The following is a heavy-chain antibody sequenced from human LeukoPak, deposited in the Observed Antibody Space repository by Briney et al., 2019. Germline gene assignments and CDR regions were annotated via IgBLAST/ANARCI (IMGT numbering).Heavy chain of an antibody. D-gene: IGHD6-19*01. J-gene: IGHJ4*02. Sequence: SETLSLICAVYGGSFSDYYWSWIRQPPGKGLEWIGEFNHSGSTNYNPSLKSRVTISVDTSKNQFSLKLTSVTAADTAVYYCARGCPRSEVGGVAGTCYFDYWGQGTLVTVSS. CDR2: FNHSGST. V-gene: IGHV4-34*01. CDR3: ARGCPRSEVGGVAGTCYFDY. CDR1: GGSFSDYY.